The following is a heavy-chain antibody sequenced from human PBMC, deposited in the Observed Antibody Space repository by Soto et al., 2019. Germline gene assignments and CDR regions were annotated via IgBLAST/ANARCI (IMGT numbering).Heavy chain of an antibody. CDR2: TYYRSRWYN. Sequence: QVQLQESGPGLVKPSQTLSLTCAISGDSVSSNSAAWXXXRLXPSRGLEWLARTYYRSRWYNDYAVSVRSRITVXXXXXKXXXXXXXTXXXPXXXXVXYCAGTTSHQWYYMDVWGKGTTVTVSS. CDR1: GDSVSSNSAA. J-gene: IGHJ6*03. CDR3: AGTTSHQWYYMDV. V-gene: IGHV6-1*01. D-gene: IGHD1-7*01.